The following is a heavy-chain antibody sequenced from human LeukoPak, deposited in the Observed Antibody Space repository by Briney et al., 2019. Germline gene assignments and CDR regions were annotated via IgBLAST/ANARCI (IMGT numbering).Heavy chain of an antibody. CDR2: IYPSDSDT. V-gene: IGHV5-51*01. Sequence: GESLKISCKASGYKFPSYWIGWVRQLPGKGLEWVGIIYPSDSDTRYSPSFQGQVTISADKSISTAYLQWSSLKASDTAMYYCARLGPSSDLDAFDIWGQGTMVTVSS. J-gene: IGHJ3*02. CDR1: GYKFPSYW. CDR3: ARLGPSSDLDAFDI. D-gene: IGHD3-22*01.